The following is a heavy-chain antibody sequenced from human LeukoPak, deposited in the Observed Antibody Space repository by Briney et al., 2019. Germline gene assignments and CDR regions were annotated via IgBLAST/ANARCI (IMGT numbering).Heavy chain of an antibody. CDR2: ISAYNGNT. V-gene: IGHV1-18*01. CDR3: ARDRAYYYDSSGYYTLDY. D-gene: IGHD3-22*01. CDR1: GYTFTSYG. J-gene: IGHJ4*02. Sequence: ASVKVSCTASGYTFTSYGISWVRPAPGQGLGWMGWISAYNGNTNYAQNLQGRVTMTTDTSTSTASLELRSLRSADTAVYYCARDRAYYYDSSGYYTLDYWGQGTLVTVSS.